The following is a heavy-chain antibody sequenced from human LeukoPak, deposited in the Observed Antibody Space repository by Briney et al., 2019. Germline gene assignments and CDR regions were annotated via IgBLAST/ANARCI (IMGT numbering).Heavy chain of an antibody. V-gene: IGHV4-34*01. CDR3: ARDLHWFDP. J-gene: IGHJ5*02. CDR1: GGSFSGYY. Sequence: SETLSLTCAVYGGSFSGYYWSWIRQPPGKRLEWIGSIYYSVSTYYNPSLKSRVTISVDTSKNQFSLKLSSVTAAVTAVYYCARDLHWFDPWGQGTLVTVSS. CDR2: IYYSVST.